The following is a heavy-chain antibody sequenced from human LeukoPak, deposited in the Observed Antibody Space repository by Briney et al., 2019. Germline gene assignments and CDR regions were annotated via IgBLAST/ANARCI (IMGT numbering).Heavy chain of an antibody. CDR2: IYTSGST. CDR3: ARGNSSSWPLDY. CDR1: GGSFSSSSYY. J-gene: IGHJ4*02. D-gene: IGHD6-13*01. Sequence: SQTLSLTCTVSGGSFSSSSYYWSWIRQPAGKGLEWIGRIYTSGSTNYNPSLKSRLTMSVDTSKNQFSLKMSSVTAADTAVYYCARGNSSSWPLDYWGQGTLVTVSS. V-gene: IGHV4-61*02.